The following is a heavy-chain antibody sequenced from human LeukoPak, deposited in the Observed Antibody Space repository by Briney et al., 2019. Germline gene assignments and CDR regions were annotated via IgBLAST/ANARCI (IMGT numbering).Heavy chain of an antibody. CDR3: ARGGEWELQYFDY. Sequence: SETLSLTCAVSGYSMSSGYCWGWVRQPPGKGLEWIGSIYRSGSTYYNPSLKSRITISVDTSKNQFSLKLSSVTAADTAFYYCARGGEWELQYFDYWGQGTLVTVSS. J-gene: IGHJ4*02. D-gene: IGHD1-26*01. V-gene: IGHV4-38-2*01. CDR1: GYSMSSGYC. CDR2: IYRSGST.